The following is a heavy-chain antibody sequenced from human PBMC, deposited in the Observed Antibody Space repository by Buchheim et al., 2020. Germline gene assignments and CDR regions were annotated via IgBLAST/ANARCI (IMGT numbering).Heavy chain of an antibody. J-gene: IGHJ4*02. Sequence: QVQLVESGGGVVQPGKFLRLSCAASGFTFSSSAMHWVRQTPGKGLEWVSVIWHDGSDKYYVDSVKGRFTISRDNAKNMVYLEMNSLRAEDTAVYYCARDSPYSGWAFESWGQGTL. CDR2: IWHDGSDK. CDR3: ARDSPYSGWAFES. V-gene: IGHV3-33*01. CDR1: GFTFSSSA. D-gene: IGHD5-12*01.